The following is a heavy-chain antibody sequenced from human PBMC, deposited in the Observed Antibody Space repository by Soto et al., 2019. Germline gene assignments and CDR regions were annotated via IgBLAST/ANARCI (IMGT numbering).Heavy chain of an antibody. CDR3: ATEGIFGADPEPH. CDR1: GFTVSSRY. J-gene: IGHJ4*02. Sequence: EVQVVESGGGLIHPGGSLRLSCAASGFTVSSRYMGWVRQAPGKGLEWVSVVWRGGTTYHADSVKGRFTVSRDESRNTLYLQMNSLRVGDTAVYYCATEGIFGADPEPHWGQGTLVTVSS. CDR2: VWRGGTT. V-gene: IGHV3-53*01. D-gene: IGHD3-3*01.